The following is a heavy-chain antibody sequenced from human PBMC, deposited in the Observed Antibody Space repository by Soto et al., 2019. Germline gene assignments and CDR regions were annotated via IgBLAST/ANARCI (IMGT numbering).Heavy chain of an antibody. D-gene: IGHD1-7*01. CDR3: AGPPELTRIYYYYGMDV. J-gene: IGHJ6*02. Sequence: SVKVSCKASGYTFTSYAMHWVRQAPGQGLEWMGGIIPIFGTANYAQKFQGRVTITADESTSTAYMELSSLRSEDTAVYYCAGPPELTRIYYYYGMDVWGQGTTVTVSS. CDR2: IIPIFGTA. V-gene: IGHV1-69*13. CDR1: GYTFTSYA.